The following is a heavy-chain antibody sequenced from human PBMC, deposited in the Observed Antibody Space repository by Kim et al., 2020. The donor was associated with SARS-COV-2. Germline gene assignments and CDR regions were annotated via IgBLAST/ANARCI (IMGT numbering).Heavy chain of an antibody. CDR3: AKRALGASWSFDY. V-gene: IGHV3-30*02. Sequence: YYADSVKGRFTIARDDSKNTVYLQMNSLRADDTAVYYCAKRALGASWSFDYWGQGTLVTVFS. J-gene: IGHJ4*02. D-gene: IGHD6-13*01.